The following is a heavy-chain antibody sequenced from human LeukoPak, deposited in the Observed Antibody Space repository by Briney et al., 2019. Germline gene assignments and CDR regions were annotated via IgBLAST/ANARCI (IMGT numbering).Heavy chain of an antibody. V-gene: IGHV5-51*01. CDR2: IYPGDSDT. CDR1: GYSFTTYW. J-gene: IGHJ4*02. Sequence: GESLKISCQGSGYSFTTYWIGWVRQMPGRGLECMGIIYPGDSDTRYSPSFQGQVTISADKSINTAYLQWSSLKASDTAMYYCARLGTYWSNYYFEYWGQGTLVTVSS. D-gene: IGHD3-10*01. CDR3: ARLGTYWSNYYFEY.